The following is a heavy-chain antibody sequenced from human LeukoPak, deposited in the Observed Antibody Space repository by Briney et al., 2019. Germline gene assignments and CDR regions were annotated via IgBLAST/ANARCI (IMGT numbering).Heavy chain of an antibody. CDR2: IYDSGST. Sequence: KSSETLSLTCTVSGGSIRSSYYYWGWIRQPPGKGLEWIGSIYDSGSTYYNPSLKSRVTISVDTSKNQFSLKLSSVTAADTAVYYCARDVVISPEAGFEWFDPWGQGTLVTVSS. CDR1: GGSIRSSYYY. J-gene: IGHJ5*02. CDR3: ARDVVISPEAGFEWFDP. D-gene: IGHD2-21*01. V-gene: IGHV4-39*07.